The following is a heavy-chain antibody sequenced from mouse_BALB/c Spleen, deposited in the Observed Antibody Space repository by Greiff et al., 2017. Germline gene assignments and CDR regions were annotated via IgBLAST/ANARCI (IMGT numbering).Heavy chain of an antibody. CDR2: INPNNGGT. Sequence: LVKPGASVKIPCKASGYTFTDYNMDWVKQSHGKSLEWIGDINPNNGGTIYNQKFKGKATLTVDKSSSTAYMELRSLTSEDTAVYYCARSSYGNYAMDYWGQGTSVTVSS. D-gene: IGHD2-1*01. CDR3: ARSSYGNYAMDY. CDR1: GYTFTDYN. J-gene: IGHJ4*01. V-gene: IGHV1-18*01.